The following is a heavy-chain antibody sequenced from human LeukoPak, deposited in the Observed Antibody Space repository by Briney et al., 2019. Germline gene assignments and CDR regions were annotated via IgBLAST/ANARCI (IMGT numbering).Heavy chain of an antibody. CDR1: GFSFSDAW. CDR2: IKENGIEQ. J-gene: IGHJ3*02. D-gene: IGHD1-14*01. Sequence: QSGGSLRLSCAASGFSFSDAWMSWVRQAPGKGPEWLAHIKENGIEQYYADSVKGRFTISRDNVKQSLCLQMNSLRVEDTAVYYCARGPGDFDASDIWGQGTMVTVSS. CDR3: ARGPGDFDASDI. V-gene: IGHV3-7*01.